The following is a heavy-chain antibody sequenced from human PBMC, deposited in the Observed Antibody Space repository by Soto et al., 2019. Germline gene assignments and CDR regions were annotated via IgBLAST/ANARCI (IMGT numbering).Heavy chain of an antibody. Sequence: SVKVSCKASGGTFSSYAISWVRQAPGQGLEWMGGIIPIFGTANYAQKFQGRVTITADESTSTAYMELSSLRSEDTAVYYCAIYRSYDSSGYYETHDAFDIWGQGTMVTV. J-gene: IGHJ3*02. CDR1: GGTFSSYA. D-gene: IGHD3-22*01. V-gene: IGHV1-69*13. CDR2: IIPIFGTA. CDR3: AIYRSYDSSGYYETHDAFDI.